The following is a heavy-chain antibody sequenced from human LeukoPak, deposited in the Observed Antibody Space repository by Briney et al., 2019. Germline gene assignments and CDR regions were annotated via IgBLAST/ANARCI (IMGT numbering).Heavy chain of an antibody. D-gene: IGHD3-22*01. CDR2: INHSGST. J-gene: IGHJ4*02. CDR1: GGSISSGGYY. CDR3: ARVANYYDSSGYFLTFDY. Sequence: PSETLSLTCTVSGGSISSGGYYWSWIRQHPGKGLEWIGEINHSGSTNYNPSLKSRVTISVGTSKNQFSLKLSSVTAADTAVYYCARVANYYDSSGYFLTFDYWGQGTLVTVSS. V-gene: IGHV4-39*07.